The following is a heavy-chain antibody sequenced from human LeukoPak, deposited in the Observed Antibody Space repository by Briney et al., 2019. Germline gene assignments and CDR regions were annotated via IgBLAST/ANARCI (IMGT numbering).Heavy chain of an antibody. CDR3: ARDGGAFDY. D-gene: IGHD3-3*01. CDR2: ISTSSSDI. J-gene: IGHJ4*02. Sequence: GGSLRLSCAASGFTLSTYSMNWVRQAPGKGPEWVSTISTSSSDIYYADSVKGRFTISRDNAKNSLYLQMNSLRAEDTAVYYCARDGGAFDYWGQGTLVTVSS. V-gene: IGHV3-21*01. CDR1: GFTLSTYS.